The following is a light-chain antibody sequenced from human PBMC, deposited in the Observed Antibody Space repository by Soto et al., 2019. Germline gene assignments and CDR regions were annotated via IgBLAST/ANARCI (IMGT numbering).Light chain of an antibody. CDR3: QQYSSSPLT. CDR1: QSVGRNY. CDR2: GAS. J-gene: IGKJ4*01. Sequence: PGERATLSCRASQSVGRNYLAWYQQKPGQAPRLLFHGASSRATGIPDRFSGSGSGTDFILTISRLEPEDFAVYYCQQYSSSPLTFGGGTKVEIK. V-gene: IGKV3-20*01.